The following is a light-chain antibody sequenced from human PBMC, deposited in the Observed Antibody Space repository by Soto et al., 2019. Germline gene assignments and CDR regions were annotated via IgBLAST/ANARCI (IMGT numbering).Light chain of an antibody. CDR3: QQYYRTRIT. CDR1: QTVLHSSNNKNY. V-gene: IGKV4-1*01. Sequence: DIVMTKSPDSLSVSLGERATINCRSSQTVLHSSNNKNYLAWYQQKPGQPPKLLIYWASTRDSGVPDRFSGSGSGTAFALTISSLQAEDVAVYSCQQYYRTRITFGGGTKVEIE. CDR2: WAS. J-gene: IGKJ4*01.